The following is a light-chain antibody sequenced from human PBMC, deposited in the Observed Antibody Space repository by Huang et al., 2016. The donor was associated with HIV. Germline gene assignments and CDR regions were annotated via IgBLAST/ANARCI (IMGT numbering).Light chain of an antibody. J-gene: IGKJ1*01. CDR1: QSVSSSY. CDR3: QQYDSSPWT. V-gene: IGKV3-20*01. Sequence: EIVLTQSPGTLSLSPGERATLSCRASQSVSSSYLAWYQQKPGQAPRLLFYGASSRATGIPDRVSGSGSGTDFTLTISRLEPEDFAVYYCQQYDSSPWTFGQETKVEIK. CDR2: GAS.